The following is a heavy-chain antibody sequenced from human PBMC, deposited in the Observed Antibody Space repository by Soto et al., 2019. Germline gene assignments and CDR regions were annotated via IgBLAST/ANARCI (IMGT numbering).Heavy chain of an antibody. CDR1: GGSFSGYY. V-gene: IGHV4-34*01. D-gene: IGHD3-22*01. J-gene: IGHJ6*04. CDR3: ARAHYDSSGYYYYYYGMDV. Sequence: PSETLSLTCAVYGGSFSGYYWSWIRQPPGKGLEWIGEINHSGSTNYNPSLKSRVTISVDTSKNQFSLKLSSVTAADTAVYYCARAHYDSSGYYYYYYGMDVWGKGTTVTAPQ. CDR2: INHSGST.